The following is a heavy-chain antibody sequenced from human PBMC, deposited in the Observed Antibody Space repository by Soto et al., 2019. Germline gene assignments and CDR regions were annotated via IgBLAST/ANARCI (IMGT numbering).Heavy chain of an antibody. Sequence: QVQLVESGGGVVQPGRSLRLSCAASGFTFSNYGMHWVRQAPGKGLEWVAVIWYDGSNKYYADSVKGRFTISRDNSKNTLYLQMDSLRAEGTAVYYCARAAAGNSPFDYRGQGTLVTVSS. J-gene: IGHJ4*02. V-gene: IGHV3-33*01. D-gene: IGHD6-13*01. CDR1: GFTFSNYG. CDR2: IWYDGSNK. CDR3: ARAAAGNSPFDY.